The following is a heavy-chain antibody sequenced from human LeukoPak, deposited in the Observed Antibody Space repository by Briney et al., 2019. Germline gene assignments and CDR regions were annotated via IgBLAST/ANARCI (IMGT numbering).Heavy chain of an antibody. CDR3: TRVHYDYVWGSYRYIDY. V-gene: IGHV1-8*01. J-gene: IGHJ4*02. Sequence: ASVKVSCKASGYTFTSYDINWVRQATGQGLEWMGWMNPNSGNTGYAQKFQGRVTMTRNTSISTAYMELSSLRSEDTAVYYCTRVHYDYVWGSYRYIDYWGQGTLVTVSS. CDR2: MNPNSGNT. CDR1: GYTFTSYD. D-gene: IGHD3-16*02.